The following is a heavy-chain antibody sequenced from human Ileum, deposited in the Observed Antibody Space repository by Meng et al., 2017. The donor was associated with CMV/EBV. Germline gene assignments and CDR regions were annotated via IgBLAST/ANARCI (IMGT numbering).Heavy chain of an antibody. D-gene: IGHD6-19*01. J-gene: IGHJ4*02. CDR1: GFTFSSHG. V-gene: IGHV3-30*02. CDR2: IQSDGSNI. CDR3: ARDPGDHGWSDIDY. Sequence: GESLRISCAASGFTFSSHGIHWVRQAPGKGLEWVAFIQSDGSNINYGDSVKGRFTISRDNSKNTLYLSMDSLRMDDTAVYYCARDPGDHGWSDIDYWGQGTLVTVSS.